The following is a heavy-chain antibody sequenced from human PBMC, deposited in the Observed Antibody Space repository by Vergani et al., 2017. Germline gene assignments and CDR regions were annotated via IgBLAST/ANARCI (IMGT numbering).Heavy chain of an antibody. CDR2: ISSSGSTI. D-gene: IGHD4-17*01. Sequence: EVQLVESGGGLVQPGGSLRLSCAASGFTFSSYEMNWVRQAPGKGLEWVSYISSSGSTIYYADSVKGRFTISRDNAKNSLYLQMNSLRAEDTAVYYCARGFRGMTTVPTVGWAYWGQGTLVTVSS. J-gene: IGHJ4*02. CDR3: ARGFRGMTTVPTVGWAY. CDR1: GFTFSSYE. V-gene: IGHV3-48*03.